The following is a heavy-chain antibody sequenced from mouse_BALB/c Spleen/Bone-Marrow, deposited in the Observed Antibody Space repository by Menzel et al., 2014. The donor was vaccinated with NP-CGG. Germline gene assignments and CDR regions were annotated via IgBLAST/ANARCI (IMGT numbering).Heavy chain of an antibody. D-gene: IGHD2-1*01. V-gene: IGHV7-3*02. CDR2: IRNKANGYTT. CDR3: ARDYLYYFDY. Sequence: EVMLVESGGGLVQPGGFLRLSCATSGFTFTDHYMSWVRQPPGTALEWLGFIRNKANGYTTGYSASVKGRFTISRDNSQSIVYLQMNTLRAEDSATYYCARDYLYYFDYWGQGTTLTVSS. CDR1: GFTFTDHY. J-gene: IGHJ2*01.